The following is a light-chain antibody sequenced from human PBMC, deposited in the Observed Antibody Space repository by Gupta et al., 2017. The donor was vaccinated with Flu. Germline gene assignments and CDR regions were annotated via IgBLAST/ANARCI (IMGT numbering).Light chain of an antibody. CDR1: RSDVGGHNF. V-gene: IGLV2-14*01. CDR3: SSYTTTFNWV. CDR2: GVT. Sequence: QSALTQPASVPGSPGQSINISCTGTRSDVGGHNFVSWFQQRPGKAPKIIIYGVTKRPSGTPTRFSGSRSGNTASLTISGLQADDEADYYCSSYTTTFNWVFGGGTRLTVL. J-gene: IGLJ3*02.